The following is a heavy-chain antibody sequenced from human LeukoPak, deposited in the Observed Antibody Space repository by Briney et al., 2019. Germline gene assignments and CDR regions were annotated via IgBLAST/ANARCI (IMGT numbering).Heavy chain of an antibody. V-gene: IGHV4-61*02. J-gene: IGHJ4*02. CDR1: GGSISSGSYY. CDR3: ARLDLRWGLDY. Sequence: SQTLSLTCTVSGGSISSGSYYWSWIRQPAGKGLEWIGRIYTSGSTNYNPSLKSRVTMSVDTSKNQFSLKLSSVTAADTAVYYCARLDLRWGLDYWGQGTLVTVSS. D-gene: IGHD7-27*01. CDR2: IYTSGST.